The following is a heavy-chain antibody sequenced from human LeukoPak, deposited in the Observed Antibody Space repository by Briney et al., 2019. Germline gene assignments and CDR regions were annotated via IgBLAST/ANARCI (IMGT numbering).Heavy chain of an antibody. CDR2: IYYSGSS. CDR3: ARSQSTGWYNGGLDV. V-gene: IGHV4-59*08. CDR1: GGSLSSHY. Sequence: PSETLSLTCTVSGGSLSSHYWNWVRQPPGKGLEWIAFIYYSGSSSYSPSLKSRVTISVDTSKNQFSLKLTSVTAADTAVYYCARSQSTGWYNGGLDVWGQGTTVTVSS. J-gene: IGHJ6*02. D-gene: IGHD6-19*01.